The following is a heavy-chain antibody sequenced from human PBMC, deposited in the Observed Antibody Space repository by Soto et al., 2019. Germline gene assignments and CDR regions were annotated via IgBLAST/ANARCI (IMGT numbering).Heavy chain of an antibody. Sequence: QMQLVQSGAEVKKPGSSVKVSCKASGGTFSSYAISWVRQAPGQGLEWMGGIIPIFGTANYAQKFQGRVTITADESTSTAYMELSSLRSEDTAVYYCASCKYYYDSSGYFFECGMDVWGQGTTVTVSS. CDR3: ASCKYYYDSSGYFFECGMDV. CDR2: IIPIFGTA. J-gene: IGHJ6*02. D-gene: IGHD3-22*01. V-gene: IGHV1-69*01. CDR1: GGTFSSYA.